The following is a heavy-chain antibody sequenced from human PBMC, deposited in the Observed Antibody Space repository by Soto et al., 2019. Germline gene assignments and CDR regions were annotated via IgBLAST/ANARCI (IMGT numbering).Heavy chain of an antibody. J-gene: IGHJ4*02. V-gene: IGHV4-59*01. Sequence: SETLSLTCTVSGGSISSYYWSWIRQPPGKGLEWIGYIYYSGNTNYNPSLKSRVTISVDTSKNQFSLKLSSVTAADTAVYYCARDSSAVAGIAVDYWGQGTLGTVSA. CDR3: ARDSSAVAGIAVDY. CDR2: IYYSGNT. D-gene: IGHD6-19*01. CDR1: GGSISSYY.